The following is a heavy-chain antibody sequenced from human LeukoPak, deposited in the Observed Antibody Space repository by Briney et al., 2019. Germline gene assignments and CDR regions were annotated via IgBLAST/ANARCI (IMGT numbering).Heavy chain of an antibody. J-gene: IGHJ4*02. V-gene: IGHV3-48*01. CDR1: GFTFSNYG. Sequence: QPGGSLRLSCAASGFTFSNYGMHWVRQAPGKGLEWISYISYDSAIKYYADSVRGRFTISRDNAKNSLYLQMHSLSAEDTAVYYCVRDNPRCCGVVPANIDDYWGQGTLVTVSS. CDR3: VRDNPRCCGVVPANIDDY. D-gene: IGHD2-15*01. CDR2: ISYDSAIK.